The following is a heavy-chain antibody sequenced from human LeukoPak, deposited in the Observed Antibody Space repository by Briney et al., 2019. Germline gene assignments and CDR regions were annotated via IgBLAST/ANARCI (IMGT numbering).Heavy chain of an antibody. V-gene: IGHV4-4*07. CDR1: GGSISSYY. J-gene: IGHJ6*03. CDR3: ARDKTQGYYYYNYVDV. CDR2: IYTSGST. Sequence: SETLSLTCSVSGGSISSYYWSWIRQPAGKGLEWIGHIYTSGSTYYNPSLKRRVTMSVDTSKNQFSLKLSSVTAADTAMYYCARDKTQGYYYYNYVDVWGKGTTVTVSS.